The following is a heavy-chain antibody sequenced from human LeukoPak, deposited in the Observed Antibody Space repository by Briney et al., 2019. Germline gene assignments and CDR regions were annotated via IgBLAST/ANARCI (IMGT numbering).Heavy chain of an antibody. V-gene: IGHV1-18*01. D-gene: IGHD3-10*01. CDR1: GYTFSSFG. Sequence: ASVKVSCKVSGYTFSSFGISWGPQAAGQGLEWMGWISAYNGNTNYAQKLQGRVTMTTDTSTSTAYMELRSLRSDDTAVYYCARAWVYYGSGSYYNDWGQGTLVTVSS. CDR3: ARAWVYYGSGSYYND. J-gene: IGHJ4*02. CDR2: ISAYNGNT.